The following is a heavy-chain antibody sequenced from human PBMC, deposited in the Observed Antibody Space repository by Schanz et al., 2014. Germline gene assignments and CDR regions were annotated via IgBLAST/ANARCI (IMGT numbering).Heavy chain of an antibody. V-gene: IGHV4-59*08. CDR2: VYHSGVT. CDR1: GDSIGTYQ. D-gene: IGHD3-3*01. Sequence: QVQLQESGPGLVKPSETLSLTCTVSGDSIGTYQWSWIRQPPGKGLEWIGYVYHSGVTTYKSSLKSRVSLTVDTKKTHFPLNLTPVPAADTAVYYCARSTYDFWSAFDYWGQGILVAVSS. J-gene: IGHJ4*02. CDR3: ARSTYDFWSAFDY.